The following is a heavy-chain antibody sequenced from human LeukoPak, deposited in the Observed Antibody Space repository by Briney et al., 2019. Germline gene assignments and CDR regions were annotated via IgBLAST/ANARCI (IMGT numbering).Heavy chain of an antibody. V-gene: IGHV3-30*18. J-gene: IGHJ4*02. CDR2: ISYDGSNR. CDR1: GFSLSNYG. D-gene: IGHD3/OR15-3a*01. CDR3: AKAVRLAYGTGYYSFDY. Sequence: HPGRSLRLSCAASGFSLSNYGMHWVRQAPGKGLEWVAVISYDGSNRYYADSVKGRFTISRASSKHTLYLQMNSLRAEDTAVYYCAKAVRLAYGTGYYSFDYWGQGTLVTVSS.